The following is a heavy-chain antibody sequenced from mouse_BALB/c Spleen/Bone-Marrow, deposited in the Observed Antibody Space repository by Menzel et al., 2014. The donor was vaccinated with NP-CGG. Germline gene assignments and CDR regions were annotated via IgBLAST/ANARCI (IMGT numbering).Heavy chain of an antibody. CDR1: GYTFTSYW. CDR2: IDPSDSET. V-gene: IGHV1-61*01. J-gene: IGHJ3*01. Sequence: QVQLQQSGAELVRPGASVKLSCKASGYTFTSYWMNWVKQRPGQGLEWIGMIDPSDSETHYNQMFKDKATLTVDKSSSTAYMQLSSLTAEGSAVDYCARKKAKRGFWFAYWGQGTLVTVAA. CDR3: ARKKAKRGFWFAY. D-gene: IGHD3-2*02.